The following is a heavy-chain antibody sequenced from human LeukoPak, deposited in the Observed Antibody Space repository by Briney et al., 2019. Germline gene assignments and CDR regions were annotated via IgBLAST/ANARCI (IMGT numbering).Heavy chain of an antibody. CDR3: ARQTYYDISYGMDV. V-gene: IGHV4-59*01. CDR1: GGSISSYY. D-gene: IGHD3-9*01. CDR2: IYYSGST. Sequence: PSETLSLTCTVSGGSISSYYWSWIRQPPGKGLEWIGYIYYSGSTNYNPSLKSRVTISVDTSKNQFSLKLSSVTAADTAEYYCARQTYYDISYGMDVWGQGTTVTVSS. J-gene: IGHJ6*02.